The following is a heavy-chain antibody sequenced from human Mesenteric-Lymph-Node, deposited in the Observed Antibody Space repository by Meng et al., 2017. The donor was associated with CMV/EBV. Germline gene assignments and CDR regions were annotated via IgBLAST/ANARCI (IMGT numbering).Heavy chain of an antibody. CDR2: IRSDGGNT. CDR3: AKQSHFTFYFGSGSYVDF. V-gene: IGHV3-23*01. D-gene: IGHD3-10*01. CDR1: FSVSNYA. Sequence: FSVSNYAMSWVRQGPGKGLEWVSAIRSDGGNTYYADSVKGRFTISRDNSKNTLYLHMNNLRAEDTAVYFCAKQSHFTFYFGSGSYVDFWGQGTLVTVSS. J-gene: IGHJ4*03.